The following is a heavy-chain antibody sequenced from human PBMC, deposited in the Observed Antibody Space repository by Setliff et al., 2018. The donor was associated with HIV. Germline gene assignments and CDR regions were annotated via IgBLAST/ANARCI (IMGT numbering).Heavy chain of an antibody. V-gene: IGHV3-74*03. J-gene: IGHJ4*02. D-gene: IGHD3-22*01. Sequence: GGSLRLSCAASGFTFSTYWMHWVRQAPGKGLVWVSHINNDGRKTTYADSVKGRFTVSRDNAKNTLYLQMNSLRVEDTAVYYCAKDRGSGYYSPSDYWGQGTLVTVSS. CDR2: INNDGRKT. CDR3: AKDRGSGYYSPSDY. CDR1: GFTFSTYW.